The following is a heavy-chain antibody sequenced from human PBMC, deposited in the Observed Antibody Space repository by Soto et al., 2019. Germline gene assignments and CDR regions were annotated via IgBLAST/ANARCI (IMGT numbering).Heavy chain of an antibody. Sequence: GASVKVSCKASGYTFTSYDINWVRQATGQGLEWMGWMNPSSGNTGYAQKFQGRVTMTRNTSISTAYMELSSLRSEDTAVYYCARVIDSSSWYDYYYYGMDVWGQGTTVTVSS. CDR1: GYTFTSYD. J-gene: IGHJ6*02. D-gene: IGHD6-13*01. CDR2: MNPSSGNT. CDR3: ARVIDSSSWYDYYYYGMDV. V-gene: IGHV1-8*01.